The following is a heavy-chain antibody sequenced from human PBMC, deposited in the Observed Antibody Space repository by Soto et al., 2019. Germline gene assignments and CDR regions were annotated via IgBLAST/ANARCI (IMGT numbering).Heavy chain of an antibody. CDR3: ARKVRDYNFDY. V-gene: IGHV1-2*02. CDR2: INPDSGGT. J-gene: IGHJ4*02. D-gene: IGHD4-17*01. Sequence: ASLKVSCKASEYTFTVYYMHWVRQAPGQGLEWMGWINPDSGGTKYAQKFQGRVTMTRDTSISTAYMELSRLRSDDTAFYYCARKVRDYNFDYWGQGALVTVSS. CDR1: EYTFTVYY.